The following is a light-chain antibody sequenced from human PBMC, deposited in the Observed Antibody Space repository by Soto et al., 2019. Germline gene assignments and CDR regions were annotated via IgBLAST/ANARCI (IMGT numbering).Light chain of an antibody. CDR2: EVS. V-gene: IGLV2-8*01. CDR1: SSDVGGYNY. CDR3: RSYAGSHKLSVV. Sequence: QSALTQPPSASGSPGQSVTISCTGTSSDVGGYNYVSWYQQHPGKAPKLMIYEVSKRPSGVPDRFSGSKSGNTASLTFSGLQAEDEAYYYCRSYAGSHKLSVVFGGGTQLTVL. J-gene: IGLJ2*01.